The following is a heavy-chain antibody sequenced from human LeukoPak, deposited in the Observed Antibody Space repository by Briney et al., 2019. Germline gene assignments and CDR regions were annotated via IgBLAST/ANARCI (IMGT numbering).Heavy chain of an antibody. CDR1: AFTFSTYA. V-gene: IGHV3-30-3*01. D-gene: IGHD2-15*01. Sequence: GGSLRLSCAASAFTFSTYAMHWVRQAPGKGLEWVAVISYDGTNKYYADSVKARFTISRDNSKNTLYLQMNSLRAEDTAVYYCARGGTLGYCSSVSCFFYWGQGTLVTVSS. CDR3: ARGGTLGYCSSVSCFFY. CDR2: ISYDGTNK. J-gene: IGHJ4*02.